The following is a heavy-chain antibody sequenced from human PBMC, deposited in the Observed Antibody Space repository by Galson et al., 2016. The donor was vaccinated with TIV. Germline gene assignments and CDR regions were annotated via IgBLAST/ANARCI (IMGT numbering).Heavy chain of an antibody. D-gene: IGHD5-18*01. J-gene: IGHJ6*02. Sequence: SLRLSCAASGFTFGDLAVHWVRQPPGKGLEWVSGISSNSVTLGYADSVKGRFTISRDNAKNSLSLQMSSLRAEDTALYYCTKGRGYSFGSPQDYYYGMDVWGRGTPVTVSS. V-gene: IGHV3-9*01. CDR3: TKGRGYSFGSPQDYYYGMDV. CDR2: ISSNSVTL. CDR1: GFTFGDLA.